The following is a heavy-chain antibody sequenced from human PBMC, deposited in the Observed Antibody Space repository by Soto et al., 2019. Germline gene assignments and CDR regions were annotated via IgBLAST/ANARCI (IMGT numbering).Heavy chain of an antibody. J-gene: IGHJ6*02. CDR2: IRSKTNNYAT. CDR3: TRHKNELRLYSYNGLGV. V-gene: IGHV3-73*02. CDR1: GLTFSDSA. Sequence: EVQLVESGGGLVQPGGSLKLSCAASGLTFSDSAIHWVRQASGKGLEWVGRIRSKTNNYATTYAASVKGRFTISRDDSKNTAYLRMNRRKNEDTAVYYCTRHKNELRLYSYNGLGVWGQGTTVTVSS. D-gene: IGHD1-1*01.